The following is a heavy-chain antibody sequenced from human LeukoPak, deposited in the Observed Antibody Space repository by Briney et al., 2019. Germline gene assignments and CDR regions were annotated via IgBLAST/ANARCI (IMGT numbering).Heavy chain of an antibody. CDR1: GFTFSSYA. CDR3: ARDPFDLGLVDY. Sequence: GGSLRLSCAASGFTFSSYAMHWVRQAPGKGLEWVAVISYDGSNKYYADSVKGRFTISRDNSKNTLYLQMNSLRAEDTAVYYCARDPFDLGLVDYWGQGTLVTVSS. D-gene: IGHD3-9*01. CDR2: ISYDGSNK. J-gene: IGHJ4*02. V-gene: IGHV3-30-3*01.